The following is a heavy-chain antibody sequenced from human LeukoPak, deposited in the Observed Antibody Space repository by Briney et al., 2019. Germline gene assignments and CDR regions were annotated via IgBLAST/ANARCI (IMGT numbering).Heavy chain of an antibody. CDR1: GFTFSSYA. Sequence: PGGSLRLSCAASGFTFSSYAMSWVRQAPGKGLEWVSYISSSSSTIYYADSVKGRFTISRDNAKNSLYLQMNSLRAEDTAVYYCARDLVTTSGAFDIWGQGTMVTVSS. J-gene: IGHJ3*02. CDR3: ARDLVTTSGAFDI. CDR2: ISSSSSTI. V-gene: IGHV3-48*01. D-gene: IGHD3-9*01.